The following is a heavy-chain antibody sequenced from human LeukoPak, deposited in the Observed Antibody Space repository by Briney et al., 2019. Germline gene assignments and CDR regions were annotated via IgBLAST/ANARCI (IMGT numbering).Heavy chain of an antibody. V-gene: IGHV3-33*01. CDR2: IWYDGSNK. Sequence: PGGSLRLSCAASGFTFSSYGMHWVRQAPGKGLEWVAVIWYDGSNKYYADSVNGRFTISRDNSKNTLYLQMNSLRADDTAVYYCARDRYYGPRGYSGYDLLRADRPKNDAFDIWGQGTMVTVSS. CDR1: GFTFSSYG. CDR3: ARDRYYGPRGYSGYDLLRADRPKNDAFDI. D-gene: IGHD5-12*01. J-gene: IGHJ3*02.